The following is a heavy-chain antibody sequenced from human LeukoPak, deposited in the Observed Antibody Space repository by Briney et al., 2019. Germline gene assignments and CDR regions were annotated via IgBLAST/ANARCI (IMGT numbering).Heavy chain of an antibody. CDR2: INPNSGGT. CDR1: GYTFTGYY. CDR3: ARDLTDGSGSYGYYYYYMDV. Sequence: ASVKVSCKASGYTFTGYYMHWARQAPGQGLEWMGWINPNSGGTNYAQKFQGRVTMTRDTSISTAYMELSRLRSDDTAVYYCARDLTDGSGSYGYYYYYMDVWGKGTTVTISS. D-gene: IGHD3-10*01. V-gene: IGHV1-2*02. J-gene: IGHJ6*03.